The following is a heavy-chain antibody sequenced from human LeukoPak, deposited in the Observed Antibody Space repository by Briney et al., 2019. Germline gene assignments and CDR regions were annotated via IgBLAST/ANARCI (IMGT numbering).Heavy chain of an antibody. CDR3: ARDLGWGSAFDY. D-gene: IGHD6-19*01. CDR1: GFTFSNYE. Sequence: PGGSLRLSCAASGFTFSNYEMNWVRQAPGKGLEWVSYISRSDSTKYYADSVKGRFTISSDNAKNSLYLQMNSLRAEDTAVYYCARDLGWGSAFDYWGQGTLVTVSS. V-gene: IGHV3-48*03. CDR2: ISRSDSTK. J-gene: IGHJ4*02.